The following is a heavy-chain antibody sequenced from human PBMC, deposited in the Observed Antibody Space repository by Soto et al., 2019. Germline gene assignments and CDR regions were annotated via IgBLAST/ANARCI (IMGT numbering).Heavy chain of an antibody. D-gene: IGHD2-2*01. Sequence: GGTNYAQKFQGWVTMTRDTSISTAYMELSRLTSDDTAVYYCARVGCSSVTCYPNNWFDPWGQGTLVTVSS. CDR3: ARVGCSSVTCYPNNWFDP. J-gene: IGHJ5*02. CDR2: GGT. V-gene: IGHV1-2*04.